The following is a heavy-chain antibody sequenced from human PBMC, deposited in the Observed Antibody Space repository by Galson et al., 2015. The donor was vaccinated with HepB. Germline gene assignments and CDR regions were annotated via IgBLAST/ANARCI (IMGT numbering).Heavy chain of an antibody. Sequence: SLRLSCAASGFTFSTYSMNWVRQAPGEGLEWVSYINSRSSTIYYADSVMGRFTISRDNAKNSLYLQMNSLRDEDTAVYYCSPVGYCSSTTCSGGDYWGQGTLVTVSS. J-gene: IGHJ4*02. D-gene: IGHD2-2*01. CDR2: INSRSSTI. V-gene: IGHV3-48*02. CDR1: GFTFSTYS. CDR3: SPVGYCSSTTCSGGDY.